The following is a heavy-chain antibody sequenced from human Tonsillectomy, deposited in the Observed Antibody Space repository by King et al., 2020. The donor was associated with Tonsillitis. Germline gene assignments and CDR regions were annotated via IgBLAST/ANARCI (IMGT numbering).Heavy chain of an antibody. D-gene: IGHD5-18*01. CDR2: ISGSGGST. CDR3: AKVVSTSMVYYFDY. Sequence: GQLVQSGGGLVQPGGSLRLSCAASGFTFTSSAMAWVRQAPGKRLEWVSGISGSGGSTYYADSVKGRFTISRDNSKNTLYLQMNILGAEDTALYYCAKVVSTSMVYYFDYWGQGTLVAVSS. V-gene: IGHV3-23*04. J-gene: IGHJ4*02. CDR1: GFTFTSSA.